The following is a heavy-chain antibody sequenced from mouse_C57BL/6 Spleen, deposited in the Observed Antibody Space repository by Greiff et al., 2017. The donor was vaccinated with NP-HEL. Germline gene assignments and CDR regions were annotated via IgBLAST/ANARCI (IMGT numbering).Heavy chain of an antibody. CDR3: ARILLRYFDV. D-gene: IGHD1-1*01. CDR2: ISSGSSTI. J-gene: IGHJ1*03. Sequence: EVKLVESGGGLVKPGGSLKLSCAASGFTFSDYGMHWVRQAPEKGLEWVAYISSGSSTIYYADTVKGRFTMSRDNAKNTLFLQMTSLRSEDSAVYYCARILLRYFDVWGTGTTVTVSS. V-gene: IGHV5-17*01. CDR1: GFTFSDYG.